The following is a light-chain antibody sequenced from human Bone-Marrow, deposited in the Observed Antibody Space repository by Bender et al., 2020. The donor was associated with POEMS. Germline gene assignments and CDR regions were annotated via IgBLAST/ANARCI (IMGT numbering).Light chain of an antibody. CDR3: SSYAGDSTWV. J-gene: IGLJ3*02. V-gene: IGLV2-14*03. CDR2: DVT. CDR1: SSDVGAYNH. Sequence: QSVLTQPPSASGTPGQSITISCTGTSSDVGAYNHVSWYQQHPGKAPKLIIYDVTYRASGVSNRFSGSKSGETASLTISGLQAEDEADYSCSSYAGDSTWVFGGGTKLTVL.